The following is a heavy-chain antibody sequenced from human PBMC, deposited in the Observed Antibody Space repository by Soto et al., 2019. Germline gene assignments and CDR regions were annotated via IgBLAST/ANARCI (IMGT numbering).Heavy chain of an antibody. CDR3: AKDAGYETFCYHGMDV. J-gene: IGHJ6*02. Sequence: QVQLVESGGGVVQPGRSLRLSCAASGSIFRTYAIHWVRQAPGRGLEWVAVMSYDGSNKYYAESVKGRFTISRDDSKATLYLQMNSLRAEDTAAYYCAKDAGYETFCYHGMDVWGQGTTVTVSS. D-gene: IGHD5-12*01. V-gene: IGHV3-30*18. CDR2: MSYDGSNK. CDR1: GSIFRTYA.